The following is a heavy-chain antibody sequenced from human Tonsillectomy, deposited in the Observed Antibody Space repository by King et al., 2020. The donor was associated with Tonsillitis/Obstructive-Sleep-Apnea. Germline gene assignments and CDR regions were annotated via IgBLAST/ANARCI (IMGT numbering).Heavy chain of an antibody. J-gene: IGHJ4*02. CDR1: GFTFGDYA. D-gene: IGHD3-10*01. CDR2: ISSKAFRGTT. V-gene: IGHV3-49*05. CDR3: SRDQDYYGSGSPAFGY. Sequence: VQLVESGGGLVKPGRSLRLSCTASGFTFGDYAMSWFRQAPGKGLEWVGFISSKAFRGTTEYGASFKGRFTISRDDSKCITYLKMTSLNTEDTAVYYCSRDQDYYGSGSPAFGYWGQGTLVTVSS.